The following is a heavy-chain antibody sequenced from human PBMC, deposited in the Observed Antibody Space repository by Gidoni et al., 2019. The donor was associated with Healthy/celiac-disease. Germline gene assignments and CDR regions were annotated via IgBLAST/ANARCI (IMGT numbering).Heavy chain of an antibody. CDR2: IKSKTDGGTT. V-gene: IGHV3-15*01. CDR1: RFTFSNAW. D-gene: IGHD6-13*01. Sequence: EVQLVESGGGLVQPGGSLRLSCAASRFTFSNAWMSWVRQAPGKGLEWVGRIKSKTDGGTTDYVAPVKGRVTISRDESKNTLYLQMNSLKTEDTAVYYCTTDFSRSWRDLHNWFDPWGQGTLVTVSS. CDR3: TTDFSRSWRDLHNWFDP. J-gene: IGHJ5*02.